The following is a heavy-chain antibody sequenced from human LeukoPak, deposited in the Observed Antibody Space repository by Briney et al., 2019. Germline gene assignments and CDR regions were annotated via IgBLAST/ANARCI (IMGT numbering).Heavy chain of an antibody. D-gene: IGHD3-22*01. J-gene: IGHJ4*02. CDR2: IYYSGST. CDR3: ASVHLYYYDSSGPND. CDR1: GGSISSSSYY. Sequence: SETLSLTCTVSGGSISSSSYYWGWIRQPPGKGLEWIGSIYYSGSTYYNPSLKSRVTISADTSKNQFSLKLSSVTAADTAVYYCASVHLYYYDSSGPNDWGQGTLVTVSS. V-gene: IGHV4-39*01.